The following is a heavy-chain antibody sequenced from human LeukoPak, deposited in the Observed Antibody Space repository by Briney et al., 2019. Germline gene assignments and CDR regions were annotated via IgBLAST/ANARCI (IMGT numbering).Heavy chain of an antibody. V-gene: IGHV3-23*01. D-gene: IGHD3-16*01. CDR3: ARGGAYDYGVLDA. CDR1: GFAFSNHA. Sequence: PGGSLRLSCEASGFAFSNHAMTGVRRAPGEGLQWVSTISDTGKTTFYRDSVRGRFTISRDISNNTLYLQMDGLRADDTAVYYCARGGAYDYGVLDAWGQGTLVTVSS. CDR2: ISDTGKTT. J-gene: IGHJ5*02.